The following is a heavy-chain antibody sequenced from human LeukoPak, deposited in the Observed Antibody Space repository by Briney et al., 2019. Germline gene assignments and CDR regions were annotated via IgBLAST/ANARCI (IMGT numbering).Heavy chain of an antibody. D-gene: IGHD1-26*01. CDR3: ARDTGFVGFQH. V-gene: IGHV4-59*12. J-gene: IGHJ1*01. CDR2: IYYSGST. CDR1: GGSISSYY. Sequence: SETLSLTCTVSGGSISSYYWSWIRQPPGKGLEWIGYIYYSGSTNYNPSLKSRVTISVDTSKNQFSLKLSSVTAADTAVYYCARDTGFVGFQHWGQGTLVTVSS.